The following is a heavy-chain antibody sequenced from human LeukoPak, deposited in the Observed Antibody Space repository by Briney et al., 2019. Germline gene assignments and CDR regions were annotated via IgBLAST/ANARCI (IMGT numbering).Heavy chain of an antibody. CDR3: AKDKGIQLWPTLDY. Sequence: GGSLRLSCAASGFTFSSYSMNWVRQAPGKGLEWVAFIRYDGSNKYYADSVKGRFTISRDNSKNTLYLQMNSLRAEDTAVYYCAKDKGIQLWPTLDYWGQGTLVTVSS. D-gene: IGHD5-18*01. V-gene: IGHV3-30*02. J-gene: IGHJ4*02. CDR2: IRYDGSNK. CDR1: GFTFSSYS.